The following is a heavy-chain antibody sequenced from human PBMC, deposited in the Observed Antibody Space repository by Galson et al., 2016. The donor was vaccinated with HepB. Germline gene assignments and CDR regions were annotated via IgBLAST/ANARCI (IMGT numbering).Heavy chain of an antibody. J-gene: IGHJ5*02. CDR3: ARAPIVGSRTRFDP. CDR2: IYYSGIT. D-gene: IGHD1-26*01. CDR1: GGSVSSGSYY. V-gene: IGHV4-61*01. Sequence: LSLTCTVSGGSVSSGSYYWSWIRQPPGKGLRWIAYIYYSGITYYNSSLKSRVTISVDTSKNQFSLKLSSVTAADTAVYYCARAPIVGSRTRFDPWGQGTVVTISS.